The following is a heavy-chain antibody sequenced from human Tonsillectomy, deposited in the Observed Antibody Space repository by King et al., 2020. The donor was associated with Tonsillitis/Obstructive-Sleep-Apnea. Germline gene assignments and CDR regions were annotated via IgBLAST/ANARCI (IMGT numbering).Heavy chain of an antibody. CDR2: IYPGDSDT. D-gene: IGHD1-20*01. J-gene: IGHJ4*02. CDR1: GYTFSNYW. Sequence: EFQLVQSGAEVKKPGESLKISCTVSGYTFSNYWIGWVRQMPGKGLEWMGIIYPGDSDTRYSTSFEGPVTISADRSISTTYLQWISLKASDTAMYYCARSRMTGTPSYAFWGQGTLVTVSS. CDR3: ARSRMTGTPSYAF. V-gene: IGHV5-51*01.